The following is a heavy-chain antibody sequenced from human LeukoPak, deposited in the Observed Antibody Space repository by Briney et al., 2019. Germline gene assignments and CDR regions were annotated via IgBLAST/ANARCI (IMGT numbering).Heavy chain of an antibody. CDR2: IWYDGSNK. V-gene: IGHV3-33*01. J-gene: IGHJ4*02. CDR3: ARDPEIVVVPAAPRWISSKD. CDR1: GFTFSSYG. D-gene: IGHD2-2*01. Sequence: GGSLRLSCAASGFTFSSYGMHWVRQAPGKGLEWVAVIWYDGSNKYYADSVKGRFTISRDNSKNTLYLQMNSLRAEDTAVYYCARDPEIVVVPAAPRWISSKDWGQGTLVTVSS.